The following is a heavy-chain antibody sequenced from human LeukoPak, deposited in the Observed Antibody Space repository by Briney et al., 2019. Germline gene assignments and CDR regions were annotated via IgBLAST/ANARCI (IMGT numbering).Heavy chain of an antibody. V-gene: IGHV3-9*01. CDR2: ISWNSGSI. Sequence: GGSLRLSCAASGFTFDGYAMHWVRQAPGKGLEWVSGISWNSGSIGYADSVKGRFTTSRDNAKNSLYLQMNSLRAEDTALYYCAKDRRLRLRGDIFDYWGQGTLVTVSS. CDR1: GFTFDGYA. CDR3: AKDRRLRLRGDIFDY. D-gene: IGHD5-12*01. J-gene: IGHJ4*02.